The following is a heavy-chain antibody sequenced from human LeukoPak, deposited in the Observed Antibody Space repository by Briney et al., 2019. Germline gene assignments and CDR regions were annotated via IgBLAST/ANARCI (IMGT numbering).Heavy chain of an antibody. CDR2: INPNSGGT. D-gene: IGHD3-3*01. CDR3: ARRFLEWSLNWFDP. Sequence: ASVKVSCKASGHTFTGYYMHWVRQAPGQGLEWMGWINPNSGGTNYAQKFQGRVTMTRDTSISTAYMELSRLRSDDTAVYYCARRFLEWSLNWFDPWGQGTLVTVSS. J-gene: IGHJ5*02. V-gene: IGHV1-2*02. CDR1: GHTFTGYY.